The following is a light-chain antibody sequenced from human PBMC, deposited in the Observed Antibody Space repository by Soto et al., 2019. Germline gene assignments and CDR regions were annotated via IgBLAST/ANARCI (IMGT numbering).Light chain of an antibody. V-gene: IGKV3D-20*02. J-gene: IGKJ1*01. CDR1: QSLINTC. Sequence: EIVLSQSPGTLSLFPGERVTLSCRASQSLINTCLAWYQHRPGQAPRLLIYDTSIRATGIPDRFSGSGTGTDFTLTISDVQPEDFAVYYCHQRRSWPRTFGQGTKVDIK. CDR2: DTS. CDR3: HQRRSWPRT.